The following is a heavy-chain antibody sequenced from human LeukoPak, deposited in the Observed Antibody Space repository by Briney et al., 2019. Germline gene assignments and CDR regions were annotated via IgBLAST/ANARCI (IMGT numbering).Heavy chain of an antibody. V-gene: IGHV3-21*01. CDR3: ARDVQGSSWVYYFDY. CDR1: GFTFSSYS. J-gene: IGHJ4*02. D-gene: IGHD6-13*01. Sequence: GGSLRLSCAASGFTFSSYSMNWVRQAPGKGLEWVSSISSSSSYIYYADSVKGRFTISRDNAKNSLYLQMNSLRAEDTAVYYCARDVQGSSWVYYFDYWSQGTPVTVSS. CDR2: ISSSSSYI.